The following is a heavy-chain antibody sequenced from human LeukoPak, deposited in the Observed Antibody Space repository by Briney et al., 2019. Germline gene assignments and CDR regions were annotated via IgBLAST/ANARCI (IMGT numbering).Heavy chain of an antibody. D-gene: IGHD3-3*01. J-gene: IGHJ6*03. CDR3: ARATYSNYDFWSGYYRQETRYYYYYMDV. V-gene: IGHV4-34*01. Sequence: PSETLSLTCAVYGGSFSGYYWSWIRQPPGKGLEWIGEINHGGSTNYNPSLKSRVTISVDTSKNQFSLKLSSVTAADTAVYYCARATYSNYDFWSGYYRQETRYYYYYMDVWGKGTTVTVSS. CDR1: GGSFSGYY. CDR2: INHGGST.